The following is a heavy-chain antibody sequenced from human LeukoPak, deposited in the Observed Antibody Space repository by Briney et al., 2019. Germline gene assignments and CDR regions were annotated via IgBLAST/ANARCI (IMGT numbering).Heavy chain of an antibody. CDR3: ARLGDMGILTGYYIRDYYFDY. J-gene: IGHJ4*02. D-gene: IGHD3-9*01. CDR1: GGSISSSSYY. Sequence: SETLSLTCTVSGGSISSSSYYWGWIRQPPGKGLEWIGSIYYSGSTYYNPSLKSRVTISVDTSKNQFSLKLSSVTAADTAVYYCARLGDMGILTGYYIRDYYFDYWGQGTLVTVSS. CDR2: IYYSGST. V-gene: IGHV4-39*01.